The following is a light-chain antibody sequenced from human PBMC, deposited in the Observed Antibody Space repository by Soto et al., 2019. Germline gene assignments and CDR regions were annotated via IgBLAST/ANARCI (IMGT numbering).Light chain of an antibody. J-gene: IGKJ1*01. CDR1: QSVSSSY. Sequence: EIVLTHSPGTLSLSPWEIATLSCRASQSVSSSYLAWYQQKPGQAPRLLIYGASSRATGLPDRFSGSGCGTDFTLTISRLEPEDFAVYYCQQYNNWPPWTFGQGTKVDIK. V-gene: IGKV3-20*01. CDR3: QQYNNWPPWT. CDR2: GAS.